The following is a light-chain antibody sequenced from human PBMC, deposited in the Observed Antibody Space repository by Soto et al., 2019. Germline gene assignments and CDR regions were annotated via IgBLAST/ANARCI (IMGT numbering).Light chain of an antibody. CDR3: LQFDISPLYT. J-gene: IGKJ2*01. Sequence: EIVLTQSPATLSLSPGERATLSCRASQSVSSYLAWYQQKPGQAPRLLIYGASTRATGIPDRFSGSGSGTDFSLTISRLEPEDFAVYYCLQFDISPLYTFGQGTKVDIK. CDR1: QSVSSY. CDR2: GAS. V-gene: IGKV3-20*01.